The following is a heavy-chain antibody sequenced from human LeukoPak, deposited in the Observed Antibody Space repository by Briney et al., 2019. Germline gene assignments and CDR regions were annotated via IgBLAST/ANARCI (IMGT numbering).Heavy chain of an antibody. CDR3: TKTMGAIDHDY. V-gene: IGHV3-30*18. Sequence: PGRSLRLSCAASGFTFSSYGMHWVRQAPGKGLGWVAVISYDGSNKYYADSVKGRFTISRDNSKNTLYLQMNSLGAEDTAVYYCTKTMGAIDHDYWGQGTLVTVTS. J-gene: IGHJ4*02. CDR1: GFTFSSYG. D-gene: IGHD1-26*01. CDR2: ISYDGSNK.